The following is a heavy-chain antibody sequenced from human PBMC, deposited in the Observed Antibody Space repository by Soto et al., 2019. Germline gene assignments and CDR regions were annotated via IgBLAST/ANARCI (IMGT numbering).Heavy chain of an antibody. V-gene: IGHV3-23*01. CDR3: EKASVATMRNWFDP. CDR2: ISGSGGST. CDR1: GFTFSSYA. Sequence: EVQLLESGGGLVQPGGSLRLSCAASGFTFSSYAMSWVRQAPGKGLEWVSAISGSGGSTYYADSVKGRFTISRDNSKNTVYLQMTSLRAEDTAVYYCEKASVATMRNWFDPWGQGTLVTVSS. D-gene: IGHD5-12*01. J-gene: IGHJ5*02.